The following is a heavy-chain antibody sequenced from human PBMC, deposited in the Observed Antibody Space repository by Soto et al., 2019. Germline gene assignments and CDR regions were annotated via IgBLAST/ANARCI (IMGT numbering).Heavy chain of an antibody. CDR3: ARDVQLQSFDY. CDR2: INNGGRST. D-gene: IGHD5-18*01. Sequence: GGSLRLSCAASGFTFSNYLMHWVRQAPGKGLVWVSRINNGGRSTSYADSVKGRFTMSRDNAQNTLYLQMNSLRAEDTAVYYCARDVQLQSFDYWSQGILVTVSS. CDR1: GFTFSNYL. J-gene: IGHJ4*02. V-gene: IGHV3-74*01.